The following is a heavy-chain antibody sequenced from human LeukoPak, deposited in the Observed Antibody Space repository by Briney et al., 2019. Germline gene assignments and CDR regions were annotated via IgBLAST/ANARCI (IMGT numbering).Heavy chain of an antibody. J-gene: IGHJ4*02. CDR2: IYHSGST. CDR1: GGSISSSNW. D-gene: IGHD3-9*01. V-gene: IGHV4-4*02. CDR3: ARRLRYFDWLLDYFDY. Sequence: PSETLSLTCAVSGGSISSSNWWSWVRQPPGKGLEWIREIYHSGSTNYNPSLKSRVTISVDKSKNQFSLKLSSVTAADTAVYYCARRLRYFDWLLDYFDYWGQGTLVTVSS.